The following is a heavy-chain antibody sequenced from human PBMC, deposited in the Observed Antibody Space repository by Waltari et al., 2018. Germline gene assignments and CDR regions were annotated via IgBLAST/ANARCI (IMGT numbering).Heavy chain of an antibody. CDR3: ASTRWHSMDV. Sequence: EVQLVESGGGLVKPGGSLRLSCAASGFTFSSYSMNWVRQAPGKGLEWVLSISSSSSSIYYADSVKGRFTISRDNAKNSLYLQMNSLRAEDTAVYYCASTRWHSMDVWGKGTTVTISS. J-gene: IGHJ6*03. CDR1: GFTFSSYS. D-gene: IGHD3-3*01. CDR2: ISSSSSSI. V-gene: IGHV3-21*01.